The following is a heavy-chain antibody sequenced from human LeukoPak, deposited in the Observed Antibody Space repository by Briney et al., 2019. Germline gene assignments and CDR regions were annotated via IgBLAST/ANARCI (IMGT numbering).Heavy chain of an antibody. CDR2: IYSGGST. V-gene: IGHV3-53*04. Sequence: PGGSLRLSCAASGFTVSSNYTSWVRQAPGKGLEWVSVIYSGGSTYYADSVKGRFTISRHNSKNTLYLQMNSLRAEDTAVYYCASGVRLVATDYYGMDVWAKGPRSPSPQ. CDR1: GFTVSSNY. CDR3: ASGVRLVATDYYGMDV. J-gene: IGHJ6*04. D-gene: IGHD6-19*01.